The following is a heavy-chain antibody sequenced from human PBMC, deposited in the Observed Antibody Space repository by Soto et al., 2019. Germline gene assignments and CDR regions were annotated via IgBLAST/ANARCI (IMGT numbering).Heavy chain of an antibody. CDR1: GGSISSSY. V-gene: IGHV4-4*07. CDR3: ARDDLGGYYFHAFDI. J-gene: IGHJ3*02. Sequence: QVQLQESGPGLVKPSETLSLTCTVSGGSISSSYWSWIRQPAGKGLEWIGRIYTSGRTNYNPSLKSRVTMSVDKSKNQCSLKLSSVTAADTAVYYCARDDLGGYYFHAFDIWGQGTMVTVSS. D-gene: IGHD3-22*01. CDR2: IYTSGRT.